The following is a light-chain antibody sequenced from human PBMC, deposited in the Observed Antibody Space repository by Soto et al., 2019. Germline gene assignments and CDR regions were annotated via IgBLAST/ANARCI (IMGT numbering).Light chain of an antibody. CDR2: AAP. V-gene: IGKV1-12*01. CDR1: QGISSW. J-gene: IGKJ4*01. Sequence: DIQMTQSPSSVSASVGDRVTITCRASQGISSWLAWYQQKPGKAPKLRIYAAPSLQSGVPPRFSGSGSATYFTLTISRLQPEDFASYYYQQANSFPLTFGGGTKVEIK. CDR3: QQANSFPLT.